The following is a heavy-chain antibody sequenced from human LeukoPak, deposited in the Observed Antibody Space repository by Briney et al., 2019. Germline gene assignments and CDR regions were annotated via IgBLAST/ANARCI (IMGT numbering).Heavy chain of an antibody. Sequence: GGSLRLSCAASGFTFSSYWMSWVRQAPGKGLEWVANIKQDGSEKYYVDSVKGRFTISRDNAKNSLYLQMNSLRAEDTAVYYCTRDTTSISHNFDYWGQGTLVTVSS. J-gene: IGHJ4*02. CDR2: IKQDGSEK. CDR1: GFTFSSYW. CDR3: TRDTTSISHNFDY. V-gene: IGHV3-7*01. D-gene: IGHD2/OR15-2a*01.